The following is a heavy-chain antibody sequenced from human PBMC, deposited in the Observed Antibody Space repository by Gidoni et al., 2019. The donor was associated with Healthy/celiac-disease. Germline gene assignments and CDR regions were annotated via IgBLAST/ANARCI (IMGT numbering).Heavy chain of an antibody. CDR3: ARDFVSVAAAGTGDDY. D-gene: IGHD6-13*01. CDR2: IAYDGSNK. J-gene: IGHJ4*02. V-gene: IGHV3-30-3*01. Sequence: QLQLVVSGGGVVQPGRSLRLSCAASGFPFSRYAMHWVRQAPGKGLEWVAVIAYDGSNKYYADSVKGRFTISRDNSKNTLYLQMNSLRAEDTAVYYCARDFVSVAAAGTGDDYWGQGTLVTVSS. CDR1: GFPFSRYA.